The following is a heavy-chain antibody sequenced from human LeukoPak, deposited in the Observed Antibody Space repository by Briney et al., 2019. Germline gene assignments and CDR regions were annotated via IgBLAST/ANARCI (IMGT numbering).Heavy chain of an antibody. J-gene: IGHJ4*02. CDR1: GSSISSYY. V-gene: IGHV4-59*01. CDR2: IYYSGST. CDR3: ARGAKRGYFDY. Sequence: SETLSLTCTVSGSSISSYYWSWIRQPPGKGLEWIGYIYYSGSTNYNPSLKSRVTISVDTSKNQFSLKLSSVTAADTAVYYCARGAKRGYFDYWGQGTLVTVSS.